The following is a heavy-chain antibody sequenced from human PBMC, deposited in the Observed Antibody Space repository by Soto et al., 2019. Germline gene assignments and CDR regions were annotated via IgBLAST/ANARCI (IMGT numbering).Heavy chain of an antibody. V-gene: IGHV3-30*18. J-gene: IGHJ6*02. CDR3: AKDCLSPSLEVLLWFGELQPSLGYGMDV. CDR1: GFTFSSYG. Sequence: GGSLRLSCAASGFTFSSYGMHWVRQAPGKGLEWVAVISYDGSNKYYADSVKGRFTISRDNSKNTLYLQMNSLRAEDTAVYYCAKDCLSPSLEVLLWFGELQPSLGYGMDVWGQGTTVTVSS. CDR2: ISYDGSNK. D-gene: IGHD3-10*01.